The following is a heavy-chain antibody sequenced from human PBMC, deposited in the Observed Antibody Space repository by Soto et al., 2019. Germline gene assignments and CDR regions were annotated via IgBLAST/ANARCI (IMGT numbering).Heavy chain of an antibody. CDR2: IYTSGST. D-gene: IGHD6-13*01. Sequence: SETLSLTCTVSGGSISSGGYYWSWIRQHPGKGLEWIGRIYTSGSTNYNPSLKSRVTMSVDTSKNQFSLKLSSVPAADTAVYYCARDYGRSWFWFDPWGQGTLVTVSS. CDR1: GGSISSGGYY. CDR3: ARDYGRSWFWFDP. V-gene: IGHV4-61*02. J-gene: IGHJ5*02.